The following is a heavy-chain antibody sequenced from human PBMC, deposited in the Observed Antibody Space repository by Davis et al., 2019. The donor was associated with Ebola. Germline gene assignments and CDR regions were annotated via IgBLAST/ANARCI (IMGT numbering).Heavy chain of an antibody. V-gene: IGHV3-30-3*01. CDR1: GFTFSSYA. CDR2: ISYDGSNK. Sequence: GESLKISCAASGFTFSSYAMHRVRQAPGKGLEWVAVISYDGSNKYYADSVKGRFTISRDNSKNTLYLQMNSLRAEDTAVYYCATYCSGGSCYSDYWGQGTLVTVSS. J-gene: IGHJ4*02. CDR3: ATYCSGGSCYSDY. D-gene: IGHD2-15*01.